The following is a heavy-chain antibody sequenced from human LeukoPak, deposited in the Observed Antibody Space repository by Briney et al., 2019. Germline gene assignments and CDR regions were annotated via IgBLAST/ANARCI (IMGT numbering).Heavy chain of an antibody. Sequence: GGSLGLSCAASGFSFSDYGVHWVRQAPGKGLEWVAVIWYDGSIKYYADSVKGRFTISRDNSRNTVYLQMNSLRAEDTAVYYCVKGFNWYFDLWGRGTLVTVSS. CDR2: IWYDGSIK. CDR1: GFSFSDYG. V-gene: IGHV3-33*06. CDR3: VKGFNWYFDL. J-gene: IGHJ2*01.